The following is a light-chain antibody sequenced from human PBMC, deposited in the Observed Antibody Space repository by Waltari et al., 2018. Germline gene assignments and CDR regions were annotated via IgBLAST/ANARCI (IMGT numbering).Light chain of an antibody. Sequence: SSELTQDPAVSVALGQTVRFTCQGDSLRTSYASWYQLKPGQAPVLVIYGKDKRPYGIPDRISGYSSGTTSSLTITGAQAEDEADYYCSSRNGRANQVVFAGGTKVTVL. CDR2: GKD. CDR3: SSRNGRANQVV. J-gene: IGLJ3*02. V-gene: IGLV3-19*01. CDR1: SLRTSY.